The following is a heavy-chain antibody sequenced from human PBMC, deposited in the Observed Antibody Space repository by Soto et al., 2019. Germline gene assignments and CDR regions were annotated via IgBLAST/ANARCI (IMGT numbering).Heavy chain of an antibody. D-gene: IGHD2-15*01. CDR3: ARAADCSGGSCYFDY. CDR1: GFTFISYA. V-gene: IGHV3-30-3*01. CDR2: ISYDGSNK. J-gene: IGHJ4*02. Sequence: GRAVRGSCAASGFTFISYAKHWVRQAPGKGLEWVAVISYDGSNKYYADSVKGRFTISRDNSKNTLYLQMNSLRAEDTAVYYCARAADCSGGSCYFDYWGQGTLVTVSS.